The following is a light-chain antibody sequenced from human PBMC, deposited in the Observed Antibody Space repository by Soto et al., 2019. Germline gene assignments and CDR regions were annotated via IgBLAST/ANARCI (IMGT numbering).Light chain of an antibody. J-gene: IGKJ5*01. Sequence: ILLTQSPSSLSASVGYRFTITCRASQGIDTSLAWYQQKPGKATKLLIYAPSNFQSGVPSRFSGSGSGTHFTLTISSLQPEDFATYYCQQLHGYPITFGQGTRRETK. CDR1: QGIDTS. CDR2: APS. V-gene: IGKV1-9*01. CDR3: QQLHGYPIT.